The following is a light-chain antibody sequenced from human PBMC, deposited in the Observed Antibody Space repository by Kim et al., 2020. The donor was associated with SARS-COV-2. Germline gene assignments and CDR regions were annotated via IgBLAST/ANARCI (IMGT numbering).Light chain of an antibody. V-gene: IGKV3-15*01. J-gene: IGKJ1*01. CDR3: QQYYKWPRT. CDR2: NAS. Sequence: MSPGQRAPLSCRATERVSIDLAWYQQRPGQPPRLLISNASTRAAGIPARFSGGGSGTDFALTISSLQSEDSAVYYCQQYYKWPRTFGQGTKVDIK. CDR1: ERVSID.